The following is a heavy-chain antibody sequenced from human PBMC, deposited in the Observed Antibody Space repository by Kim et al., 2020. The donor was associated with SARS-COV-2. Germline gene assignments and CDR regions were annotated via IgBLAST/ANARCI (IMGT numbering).Heavy chain of an antibody. J-gene: IGHJ4*02. Sequence: DSAQGQFTLSRDNSKHTLYLQMTSLRAEDTAGYYCARDLGKVAVAGTADYWGQGTLVTVSS. V-gene: IGHV3-30*01. CDR3: ARDLGKVAVAGTADY. D-gene: IGHD6-19*01.